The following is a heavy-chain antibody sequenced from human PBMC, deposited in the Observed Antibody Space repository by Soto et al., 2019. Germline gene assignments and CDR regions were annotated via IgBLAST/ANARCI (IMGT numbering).Heavy chain of an antibody. CDR3: SRSQGSSTSLEIYYYYYYGMDV. D-gene: IGHD2-2*01. CDR2: ILPITATA. J-gene: IGHJ6*02. CDR1: GGTFGSYA. V-gene: IGHV1-69*01. Sequence: QVQLVQSGAEVKKPGSSVKVSCKASGGTFGSYAISWVRQAPGQGLEWMGGILPITATANNAQKSQGRVTMTQDESTSTASMQLRSLRSADTAVYYCSRSQGSSTSLEIYYYYYYGMDVWGQGTTVTVSS.